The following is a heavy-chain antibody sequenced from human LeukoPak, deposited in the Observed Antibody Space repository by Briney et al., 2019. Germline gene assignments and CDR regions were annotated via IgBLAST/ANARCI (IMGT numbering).Heavy chain of an antibody. V-gene: IGHV3-48*03. CDR1: GFTFSSYE. CDR2: ISSSGSTI. Sequence: GSLRLSCAASGFTFSSYEMNWVRQAPAKGPEWVSYISSSGSTIYYADSVKGRFTISRDNAKNSLYLQMNSLRAEDTAVYYCALSLDYYYGMDVWGQGTTVTVSS. CDR3: ALSLDYYYGMDV. J-gene: IGHJ6*02. D-gene: IGHD3-16*02.